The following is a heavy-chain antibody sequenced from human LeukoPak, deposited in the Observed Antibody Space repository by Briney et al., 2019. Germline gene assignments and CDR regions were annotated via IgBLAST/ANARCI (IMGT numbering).Heavy chain of an antibody. CDR2: IIPIFGTA. V-gene: IGHV1-69*05. D-gene: IGHD5-12*01. J-gene: IGHJ4*02. CDR1: GGTFSSYA. Sequence: SVKVSCKASGGTFSSYAINWVRQAPGQGLEWMGGIIPIFGTANYAQKFQGRVTITTDESTSTAYMELSSLRSEDTAVYYCAGGNSGYDMCDYWGQGTLVTVSS. CDR3: AGGNSGYDMCDY.